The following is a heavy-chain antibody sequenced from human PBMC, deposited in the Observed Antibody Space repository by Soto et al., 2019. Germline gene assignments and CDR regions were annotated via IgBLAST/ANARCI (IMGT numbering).Heavy chain of an antibody. CDR1: GGSFSGYY. CDR2: INHSGST. CDR3: ARVTGSDYGIPYGYYYMDV. V-gene: IGHV4-34*01. D-gene: IGHD4-17*01. J-gene: IGHJ6*03. Sequence: SEPLSLTCAVSGGSFSGYYWSWIRQPPGKGLEWIGEINHSGSTNYNPSLKSRVTISVDTSKNQFSLKLSSVTAADTAVYYWARVTGSDYGIPYGYYYMDVWGKGTTVTVSS.